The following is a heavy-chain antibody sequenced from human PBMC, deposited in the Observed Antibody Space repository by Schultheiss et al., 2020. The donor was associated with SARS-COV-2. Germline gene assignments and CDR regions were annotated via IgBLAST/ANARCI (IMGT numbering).Heavy chain of an antibody. CDR1: GYSFTSYW. CDR2: IYPGDSDT. V-gene: IGHV5-51*01. CDR3: ARFYSSGWSDTPYDAFDI. Sequence: GESLKISCKGSGYSFTSYWIGWVRQMPGKGLEWMGIIYPGDSDTRYSPSFQGQVTISADKSISTAYLQWSSLKASDTAMYYCARFYSSGWSDTPYDAFDIWGQGTMVTVSS. D-gene: IGHD6-19*01. J-gene: IGHJ3*02.